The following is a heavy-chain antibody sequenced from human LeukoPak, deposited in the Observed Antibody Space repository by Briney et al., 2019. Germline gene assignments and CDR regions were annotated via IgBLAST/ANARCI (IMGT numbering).Heavy chain of an antibody. CDR2: IYDSGST. CDR3: ARDPGRWQQLGYFDY. J-gene: IGHJ4*02. D-gene: IGHD5-24*01. V-gene: IGHV4-59*01. CDR1: GGSISGYY. Sequence: SETLSLTCAVSGGSISGYYWSWIRQPPGKGLEWIGYIYDSGSTNYNPSLKSRVTISVDTSKNQFSLKLNSVTAADTAVYYCARDPGRWQQLGYFDYWGQGSLVTVSS.